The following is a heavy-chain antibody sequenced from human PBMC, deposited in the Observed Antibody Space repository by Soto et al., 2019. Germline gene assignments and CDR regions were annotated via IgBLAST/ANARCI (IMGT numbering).Heavy chain of an antibody. Sequence: QLQLQESGPGLVKPSETLSLTCTVSGGSISSSYYFWGWIRQPPGKGLEWIGSIYYRGSTYYNPSLTSRVSISVVPSKNQCSRKVTSVTAADTAVEYCARNWDGAATGGCLDSWGQGTLVTVSS. V-gene: IGHV4-39*01. J-gene: IGHJ4*02. D-gene: IGHD4-17*01. CDR3: ARNWDGAATGGCLDS. CDR2: IYYRGST. CDR1: GGSISSSYYF.